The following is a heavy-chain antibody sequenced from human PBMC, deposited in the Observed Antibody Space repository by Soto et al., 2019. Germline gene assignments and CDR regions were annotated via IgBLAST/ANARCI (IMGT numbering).Heavy chain of an antibody. CDR1: GYTLTSYG. V-gene: IGHV1-18*01. CDR2: ISAYNGNT. CDR3: ATDQGRMLYVSAFDI. D-gene: IGHD2-8*01. Sequence: ASVKVSCKASGYTLTSYGISWVRQAPGQGLEWMGWISAYNGNTNYAQKLQGRVTMTTDTSTSTAYMELRSLRSDDTAVYYCATDQGRMLYVSAFDIWGQGTMVTVSS. J-gene: IGHJ3*02.